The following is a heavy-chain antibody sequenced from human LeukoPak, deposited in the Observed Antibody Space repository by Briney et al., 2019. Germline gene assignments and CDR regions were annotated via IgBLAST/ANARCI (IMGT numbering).Heavy chain of an antibody. CDR3: ARSHSDLHTINVRAWFDP. CDR2: INHSGST. D-gene: IGHD1-26*01. V-gene: IGHV4-34*01. CDR1: GGSFSGYY. J-gene: IGHJ5*02. Sequence: PSETLSLTCAVYGGSFSGYYWSWIRQPPGKGLEWIGEINHSGSTNYNPSLKSRVTISVDTSKNQFSLKLSSVTAADTAVYYCARSHSDLHTINVRAWFDPWGQGTLVTVSS.